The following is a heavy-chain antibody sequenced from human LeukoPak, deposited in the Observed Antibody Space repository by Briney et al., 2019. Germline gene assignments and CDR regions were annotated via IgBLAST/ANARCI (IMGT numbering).Heavy chain of an antibody. V-gene: IGHV4-39*07. CDR1: GGSISSSSYY. D-gene: IGHD1-1*01. J-gene: IGHJ4*02. Sequence: PSETLSLTCTVSGGSISSSSYYWGWIRQPPGKGLEWIGSIYCSGSTYYNPSLKSRVTISVDRSKNQFSLKLSSVTAADTAVYYCAREGELERYTLFDYWGQGTLVTVSS. CDR3: AREGELERYTLFDY. CDR2: IYCSGST.